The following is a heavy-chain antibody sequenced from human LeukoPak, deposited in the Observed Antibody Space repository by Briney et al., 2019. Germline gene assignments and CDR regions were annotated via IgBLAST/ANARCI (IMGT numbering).Heavy chain of an antibody. CDR1: GGTFNNSA. CDR2: IMPLFGTA. CDR3: ARDVHGDYGSGWFDP. Sequence: ASVKVSCMTSGGTFNNSAISWVRQAPGQGLEWLGGIMPLFGTAGYAQKFQGRVTITKDESTRTVYLELTSLTSDDTAVYYCARDVHGDYGSGWFDPWGQGTLVSVSS. D-gene: IGHD4-17*01. V-gene: IGHV1-69*05. J-gene: IGHJ5*02.